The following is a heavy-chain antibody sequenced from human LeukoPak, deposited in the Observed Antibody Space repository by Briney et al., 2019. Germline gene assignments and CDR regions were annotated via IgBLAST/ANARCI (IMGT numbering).Heavy chain of an antibody. CDR2: ISSTSSDI. J-gene: IGHJ4*02. CDR1: GFTYSDHG. V-gene: IGHV3-21*05. Sequence: GGSLRLSRTASGFTYSDHGMKWVRPAPGKGLEWISYISSTSSDIYYLDSVRGRFTISRDNAKNALYLQMNSLRAEDTSIYYCARRGPFFDYWGQGILVTVSS. CDR3: ARRGPFFDY. D-gene: IGHD3-10*01.